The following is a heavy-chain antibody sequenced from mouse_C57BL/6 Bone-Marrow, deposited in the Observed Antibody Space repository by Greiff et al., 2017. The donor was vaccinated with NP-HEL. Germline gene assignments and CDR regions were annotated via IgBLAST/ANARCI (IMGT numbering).Heavy chain of an antibody. CDR3: ARVGLRREAYYAMDY. Sequence: QVQLKESGPGLVQPSQSLSITCTVSGFSLTSYGVHWVRQSPGKGLEWLGVIWSGGSTDYNAAFISRLSISKDNSKSQVFFKMNSLQADDTAIYYCARVGLRREAYYAMDYWGQGTSVTVSS. D-gene: IGHD2-2*01. V-gene: IGHV2-2*01. CDR1: GFSLTSYG. J-gene: IGHJ4*01. CDR2: IWSGGST.